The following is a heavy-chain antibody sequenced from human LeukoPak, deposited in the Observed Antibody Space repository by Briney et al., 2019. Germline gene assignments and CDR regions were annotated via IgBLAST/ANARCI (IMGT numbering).Heavy chain of an antibody. CDR2: IYYSGST. CDR1: GGSISSGGYY. D-gene: IGHD2-15*01. Sequence: SETLSLTRTVSGGSISSGGYYWSWIRQHPGKGLEWIGYIYYSGSTYYNPSLKSRVTISVDTSKNQFSLKLSSVTAADTAVYYCARVRYCSGGSCYDKRGPFDYWGQGTLVTVSS. CDR3: ARVRYCSGGSCYDKRGPFDY. J-gene: IGHJ4*02. V-gene: IGHV4-31*03.